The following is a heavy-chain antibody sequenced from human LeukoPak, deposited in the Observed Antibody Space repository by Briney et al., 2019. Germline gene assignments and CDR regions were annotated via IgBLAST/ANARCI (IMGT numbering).Heavy chain of an antibody. V-gene: IGHV4-39*01. CDR2: IYFSGGT. D-gene: IGHD1-1*01. CDR3: ARLSSWNAY. Sequence: SETLSLTCTVSGDSISSSSYYWGWLRQPPGTGLEWIGSIYFSGGTYYNPSLKSRVTISVDTSKNQFSRKLSSVTAADTSVYYCARLSSWNAYWGQGTLVTVSS. J-gene: IGHJ4*02. CDR1: GDSISSSSYY.